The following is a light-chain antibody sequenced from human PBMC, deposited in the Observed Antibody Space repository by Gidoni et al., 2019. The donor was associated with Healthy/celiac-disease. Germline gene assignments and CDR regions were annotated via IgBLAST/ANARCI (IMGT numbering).Light chain of an antibody. CDR1: QGISSY. V-gene: IGKV1-8*01. J-gene: IGKJ1*01. Sequence: AIRMTQSPSSFSASTGDRVTITCRASQGISSYLAWYQQKPGKAPKLLIYAASTLQSGVPSRFSGSGSWTDFTLTSSCLQSEDFATYYCQQYYSYPRTFGQGTKVEIK. CDR3: QQYYSYPRT. CDR2: AAS.